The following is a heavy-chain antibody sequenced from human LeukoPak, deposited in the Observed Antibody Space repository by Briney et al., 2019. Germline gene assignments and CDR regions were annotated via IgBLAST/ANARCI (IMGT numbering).Heavy chain of an antibody. J-gene: IGHJ4*02. D-gene: IGHD3-16*02. CDR2: ISSSGSTI. CDR1: GFTFSDYY. Sequence: GGSLRLSCAASGFTFSDYYMSWIRQAPGKGLEWVSYISSSGSTIYYADSVKGRYTISRDNAKNSLYLQMNSLRAEDTAVYYCACSDYVWGSYRSWGQGTLVTVSS. CDR3: ACSDYVWGSYRS. V-gene: IGHV3-11*01.